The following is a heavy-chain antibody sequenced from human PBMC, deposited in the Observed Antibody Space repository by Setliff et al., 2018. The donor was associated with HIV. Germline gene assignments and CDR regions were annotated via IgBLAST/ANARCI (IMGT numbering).Heavy chain of an antibody. Sequence: PSETLSLTCTVSGGSISSYYWSWIRQPPGKGLEWIGYIYYSGSTNYNPSLKSRVTISVDTSKNQFSLKLSSVTAADTAVYYCARNPCSGGSCPDAFDIWGQGTVVTVSS. J-gene: IGHJ3*02. V-gene: IGHV4-59*01. D-gene: IGHD2-15*01. CDR2: IYYSGST. CDR1: GGSISSYY. CDR3: ARNPCSGGSCPDAFDI.